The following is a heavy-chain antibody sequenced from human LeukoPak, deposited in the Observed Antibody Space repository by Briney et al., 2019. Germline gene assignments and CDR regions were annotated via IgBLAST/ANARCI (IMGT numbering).Heavy chain of an antibody. D-gene: IGHD1-26*01. Sequence: PGGSLRLSCAASGFTFSSYAMSWVRQAPGKGLEWVSSISSSSSYIYYADSVKGRFTISRDNAKNSLYLQMNSLRAEDTAVYYCARDRVVGATFDYWGQGTLVTVSS. CDR3: ARDRVVGATFDY. J-gene: IGHJ4*02. CDR1: GFTFSSYA. V-gene: IGHV3-21*01. CDR2: ISSSSSYI.